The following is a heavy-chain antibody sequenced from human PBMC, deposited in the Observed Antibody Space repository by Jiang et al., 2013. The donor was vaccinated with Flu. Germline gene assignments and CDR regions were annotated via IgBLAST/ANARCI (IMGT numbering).Heavy chain of an antibody. Sequence: KPTQTLTLTCSFSGLSLSANGEAFVWIRQPPGKALEWLALTYWNDDERYSPSLQHRHTITKDTSENQLILTLTNVDLADTGTYYCARMMSTTTTGYFDIWGRGSPVTVSS. D-gene: IGHD2-2*01. J-gene: IGHJ2*01. CDR3: ARMMSTTTTGYFDI. V-gene: IGHV2-5*01. CDR2: TYWNDDE. CDR1: GLSLSANGEA.